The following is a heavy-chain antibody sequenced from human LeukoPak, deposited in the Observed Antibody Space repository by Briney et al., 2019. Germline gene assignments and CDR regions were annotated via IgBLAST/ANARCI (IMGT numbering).Heavy chain of an antibody. Sequence: SETLSLTCAVSGYSISSGHYWGWIRQPPGKGLEWIGSIDHSGTTYYNPSLKSRVSISVDMSKNQFSLKLSSVTAADTAVYYCARGSVLRYFDCWGQGTLVTVSS. CDR3: ARGSVLRYFDC. V-gene: IGHV4-38-2*01. CDR2: IDHSGTT. J-gene: IGHJ4*02. CDR1: GYSISSGHY. D-gene: IGHD3-9*01.